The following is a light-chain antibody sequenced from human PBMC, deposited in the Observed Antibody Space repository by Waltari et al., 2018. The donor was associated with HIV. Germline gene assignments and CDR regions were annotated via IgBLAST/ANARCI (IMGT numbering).Light chain of an antibody. J-gene: IGKJ3*01. CDR3: HEYNRWPFT. CDR2: ATS. V-gene: IGKV3-15*01. Sequence: EAVMTQPPATLSVSPGERATLSCKASQSVAFNLAWYQQKPGQAPRFLISATSTRATGVPARFSGSGSGTEFTLTISNLQSEDFAICYCHEYNRWPFTFGPGTKVEIK. CDR1: QSVAFN.